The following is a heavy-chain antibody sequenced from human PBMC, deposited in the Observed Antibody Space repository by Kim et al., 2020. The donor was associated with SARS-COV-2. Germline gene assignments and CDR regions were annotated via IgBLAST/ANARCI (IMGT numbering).Heavy chain of an antibody. V-gene: IGHV7-4-1*02. J-gene: IGHJ5*02. D-gene: IGHD2-15*01. Sequence: ASVKVSCKASGYTFTSYAMNWVRQAPGQGLEWMGWINTNTGNPTYAQGFTGRFVFSLDTSVSTAYLQISSLKAEDTAVYYCARAPIGYCSGGSCYNWFDPWGQGTLVTVSS. CDR1: GYTFTSYA. CDR3: ARAPIGYCSGGSCYNWFDP. CDR2: INTNTGNP.